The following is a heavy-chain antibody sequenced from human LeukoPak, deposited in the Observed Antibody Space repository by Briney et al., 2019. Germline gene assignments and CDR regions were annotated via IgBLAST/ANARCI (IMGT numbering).Heavy chain of an antibody. CDR1: GGTFSSYA. CDR2: IIPIFGTA. D-gene: IGHD6-13*01. J-gene: IGHJ3*02. V-gene: IGHV1-69*13. Sequence: SVKVSCKASGGTFSSYAISWVRQAPGQGLEWMGGIIPIFGTANYAQKFQGRVTITADESTSTAYMELGSLRSEDTAVYYCASCIAAARDAFDIWGQGTMVTVSS. CDR3: ASCIAAARDAFDI.